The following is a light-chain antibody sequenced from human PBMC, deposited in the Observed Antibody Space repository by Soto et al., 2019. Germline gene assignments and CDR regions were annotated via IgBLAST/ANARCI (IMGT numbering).Light chain of an antibody. CDR1: QSDNMW. V-gene: IGKV1-5*03. CDR3: QQYDAFWT. J-gene: IGKJ1*01. CDR2: QAS. Sequence: DTQMTQSPSTLSAYVGDTVTITCRASQSDNMWLAWYQQRPGKAPKVLIHQASVLESGVPSRFSGGGSGTEFTLTISNLQPDDFATYYCQQYDAFWTFGQGTRVEVK.